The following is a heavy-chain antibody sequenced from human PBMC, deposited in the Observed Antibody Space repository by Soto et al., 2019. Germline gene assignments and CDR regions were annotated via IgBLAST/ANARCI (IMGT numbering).Heavy chain of an antibody. Sequence: SETLSLTCTVSGNSISGNYWSWIRQPPGKGLEWIGYIYYSGSTNYNPSLESRVTISVDTSKNQFSLKLISVTATDTAVYYCAREGSYKNYYYYGMDVWGQGTTVTVSS. D-gene: IGHD2-15*01. CDR2: IYYSGST. V-gene: IGHV4-59*01. CDR1: GNSISGNY. J-gene: IGHJ6*02. CDR3: AREGSYKNYYYYGMDV.